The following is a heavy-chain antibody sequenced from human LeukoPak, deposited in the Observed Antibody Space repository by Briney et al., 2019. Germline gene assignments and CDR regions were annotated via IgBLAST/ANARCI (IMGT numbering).Heavy chain of an antibody. V-gene: IGHV3-15*07. J-gene: IGHJ5*02. Sequence: GGSLRLSCATSGFSFSNAWMNWVRQAPGKGLEWVGRIRSNSDGGTIDYAASVKDRFTLSRDDSKNTLYLQLNSLQTADTAVYYCAKDSYDYTWGQGTLVTVSS. CDR3: AKDSYDYT. CDR2: IRSNSDGGTI. D-gene: IGHD4-11*01. CDR1: GFSFSNAW.